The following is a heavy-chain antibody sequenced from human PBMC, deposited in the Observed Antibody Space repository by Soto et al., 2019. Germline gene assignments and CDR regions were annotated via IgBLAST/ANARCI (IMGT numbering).Heavy chain of an antibody. J-gene: IGHJ4*02. CDR1: GFTFSSYG. CDR3: ARAKFESTGWHQFDI. D-gene: IGHD7-27*01. Sequence: GGSLRLSCAASGFTFSSYGMHWVRQAPGKGLEWVAVISYDGSNKYYADSVKGRFTISRDNSKNTLYLQMNSLRAEDTAVYYCARAKFESTGWHQFDIWGQGTLVTV. V-gene: IGHV3-30*03. CDR2: ISYDGSNK.